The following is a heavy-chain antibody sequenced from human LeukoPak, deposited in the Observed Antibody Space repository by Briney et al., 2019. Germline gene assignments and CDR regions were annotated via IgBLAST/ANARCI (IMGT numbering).Heavy chain of an antibody. D-gene: IGHD3-10*01. CDR2: IIPIFGTA. Sequence: GASVKVSCKASGGTFSSYAISWVRQAPGQGLEWMGGIIPIFGTANYAQKFQGRVTITADESTTTAYMELSSLRSEDTDVYYCARDLGTPSSRGGYYGGWGQGTLVTVSS. V-gene: IGHV1-69*01. J-gene: IGHJ4*02. CDR1: GGTFSSYA. CDR3: ARDLGTPSSRGGYYGG.